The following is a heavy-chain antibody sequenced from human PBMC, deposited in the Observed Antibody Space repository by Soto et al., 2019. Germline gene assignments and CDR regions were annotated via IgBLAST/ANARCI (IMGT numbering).Heavy chain of an antibody. Sequence: SLTLSCTGSGFTVGEFGMSWFRQAPGKGLEWLSFIRSKGYGGTTESAAAVRGRFITSRDDSKSIAYLQMNSLKTEDTAVYYCASLTSWSQEYYYGMDVWGQGTTVTVSS. J-gene: IGHJ6*02. CDR2: IRSKGYGGTT. D-gene: IGHD2-2*01. CDR3: ASLTSWSQEYYYGMDV. CDR1: GFTVGEFG. V-gene: IGHV3-49*03.